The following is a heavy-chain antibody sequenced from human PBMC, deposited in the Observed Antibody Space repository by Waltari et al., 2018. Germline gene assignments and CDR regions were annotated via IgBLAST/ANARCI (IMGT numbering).Heavy chain of an antibody. CDR3: ATVEQRRSGWYSHAFDI. D-gene: IGHD6-19*01. J-gene: IGHJ3*02. Sequence: QVQLVQSGAEVKKPGASVKVSCKVSGYTLTELSMHWVRQAPGKGLEWMGGFDPEDGETIYAQKVQGRVTMTEDTATDTAYMELSSLRSEDTAVYYCATVEQRRSGWYSHAFDIWGQGTMVTVSS. V-gene: IGHV1-24*01. CDR1: GYTLTELS. CDR2: FDPEDGET.